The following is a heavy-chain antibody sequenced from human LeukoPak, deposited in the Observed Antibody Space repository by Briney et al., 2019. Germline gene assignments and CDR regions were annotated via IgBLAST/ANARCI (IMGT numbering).Heavy chain of an antibody. CDR2: ITPDSGAT. Sequence: ASVKVSCKASGYTFSDSYIHWVRQAPQQGLEWMGWITPDSGATRYAEKFQGRVAMTRDTSITTAYMELRTLGFDDRATYYCARDTYHSNSFASWGQRTLVSVSS. J-gene: IGHJ5*02. D-gene: IGHD2-21*01. CDR1: GYTFSDSY. V-gene: IGHV1-2*02. CDR3: ARDTYHSNSFAS.